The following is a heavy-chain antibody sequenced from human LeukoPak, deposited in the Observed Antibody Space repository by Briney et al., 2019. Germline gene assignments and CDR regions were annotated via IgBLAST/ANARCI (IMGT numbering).Heavy chain of an antibody. CDR2: INPSGGST. J-gene: IGHJ3*02. CDR3: ARADSTAMVRTDAFDI. D-gene: IGHD5-18*01. CDR1: GYTFTSYY. Sequence: GASVKVSCKASGYTFTSYYMHWVRQAPGQGLEWMGIINPSGGSTSYARKFQGRVTMTRDTSTSTVYMELSSLRSEDTAVYYCARADSTAMVRTDAFDIWGQGTMVTVSS. V-gene: IGHV1-46*01.